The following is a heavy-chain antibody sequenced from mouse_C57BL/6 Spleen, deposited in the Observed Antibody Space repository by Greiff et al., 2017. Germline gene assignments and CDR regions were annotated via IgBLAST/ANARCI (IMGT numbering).Heavy chain of an antibody. D-gene: IGHD3-2*02. Sequence: LKESGAELVRPGSSVKLSCKDSYFAFMASAMHWVKQRPGHGLEWIGSFTMYSDATEYSENFKGKATLTANTSSSTAYMELSSLTSEDSAVYYCARDSSGSRYAMDYWGQGTSVTVSS. CDR3: ARDSSGSRYAMDY. V-gene: IGHV1-49*01. CDR1: YFAFMASA. CDR2: FTMYSDAT. J-gene: IGHJ4*01.